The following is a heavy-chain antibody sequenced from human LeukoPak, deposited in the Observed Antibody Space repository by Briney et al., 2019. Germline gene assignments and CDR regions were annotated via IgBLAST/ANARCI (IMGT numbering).Heavy chain of an antibody. J-gene: IGHJ4*02. CDR1: GFTFSSCA. CDR2: ISASGGTT. Sequence: GGSLRLSCAASGFTFSSCAMYWVRQGPGKGLEWVSTISASGGTTYYADSVKGRFTISRDNSKNTLYLQMNSLRAEDTAVYYCAKRIDRSFDYWGQGTLVTVSS. CDR3: AKRIDRSFDY. V-gene: IGHV3-23*01. D-gene: IGHD3-9*01.